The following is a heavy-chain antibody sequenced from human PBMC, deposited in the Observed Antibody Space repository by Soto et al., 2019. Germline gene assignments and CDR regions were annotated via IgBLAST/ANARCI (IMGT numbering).Heavy chain of an antibody. CDR3: ARGKTTVIGYYYYGMDV. CDR2: INAGNGNT. J-gene: IGHJ6*02. CDR1: GYTFTSYS. Sequence: ASVKVSCKSSGYTFTSYSIHWVRQAPGQRLEWMGWINAGNGNTKYSQKFQGRVTITRDTSASTAYMELSSLRSEDTAVYYCARGKTTVIGYYYYGMDVWGQGTTVTVSS. D-gene: IGHD4-17*01. V-gene: IGHV1-3*01.